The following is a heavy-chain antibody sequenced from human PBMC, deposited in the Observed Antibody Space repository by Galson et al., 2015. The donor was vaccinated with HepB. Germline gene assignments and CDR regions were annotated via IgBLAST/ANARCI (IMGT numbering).Heavy chain of an antibody. V-gene: IGHV3-30*18. CDR2: ISYDGSNK. D-gene: IGHD6-13*01. CDR3: AKDLGGIAAAGHYYYYGMDV. Sequence: FTFSSYGMHWVRQAPGKGLEWVAVISYDGSNKYYADSVKGRFTISRDNSKNTLYLQMNSLRAEDTAVYYCAKDLGGIAAAGHYYYYGMDVWGQGTTVTVSS. J-gene: IGHJ6*02. CDR1: FTFSSYG.